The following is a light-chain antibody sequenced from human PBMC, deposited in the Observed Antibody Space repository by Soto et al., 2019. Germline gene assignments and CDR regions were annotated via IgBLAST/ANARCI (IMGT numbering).Light chain of an antibody. CDR1: QSVSSN. CDR2: GAS. V-gene: IGKV3-15*01. CDR3: QQYNNWPYT. J-gene: IGKJ2*01. Sequence: EIVMTQSPATLSVSPGERATLSCRASQSVSSNLAWYKQEPGQAPRLLLCGASTRATGIPARLSGSGSGTEFTLTISSLQSEDFAVYYCQQYNNWPYTFGQGTKVDIK.